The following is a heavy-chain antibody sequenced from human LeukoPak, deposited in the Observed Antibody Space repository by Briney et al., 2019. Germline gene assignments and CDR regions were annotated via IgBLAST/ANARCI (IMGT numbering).Heavy chain of an antibody. CDR3: ARERLVGYDFDY. Sequence: SETLSLTCTVSGYSISSGYYWGWIRQPPGKGLEWIGTISHRGYIYHNPSFKSRVTISVDTSKNQFSLKLSSVTAADTAVYYCARERLVGYDFDYWGQGTLVTVSS. D-gene: IGHD5-12*01. CDR2: ISHRGYI. J-gene: IGHJ4*02. CDR1: GYSISSGYY. V-gene: IGHV4-38-2*02.